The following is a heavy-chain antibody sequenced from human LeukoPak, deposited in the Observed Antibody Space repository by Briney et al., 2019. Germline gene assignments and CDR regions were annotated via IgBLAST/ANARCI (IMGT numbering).Heavy chain of an antibody. V-gene: IGHV3-23*01. Sequence: GGSLRLSCAASGFTFSSYAMSWVRQAPGKWLEWVSGISGRGGSTYYADSVKGRFTISRDNSKNTLYLQMNSLRAEDTAVYYCAKVEHQYYYDSSGRAYYYYMDVWGKGTTVTVSS. D-gene: IGHD3-22*01. CDR2: ISGRGGST. CDR1: GFTFSSYA. J-gene: IGHJ6*03. CDR3: AKVEHQYYYDSSGRAYYYYMDV.